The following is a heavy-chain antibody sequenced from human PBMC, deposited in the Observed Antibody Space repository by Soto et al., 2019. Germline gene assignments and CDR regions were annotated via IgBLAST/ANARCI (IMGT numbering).Heavy chain of an antibody. CDR1: GYTFNNYI. J-gene: IGHJ6*02. V-gene: IGHV1-18*01. CDR2: IRTYDGNA. D-gene: IGHD3-10*01. Sequence: RASVKVSCKASGYTFNNYIIFWVRQAPGQGLEWMGRIRTYDGNAYYAQKFQGGVTMTADTSTSTAYMELRSLRLDDTAVYYCAIAYASQTYYGYYGMDVWGQGTTVTVSS. CDR3: AIAYASQTYYGYYGMDV.